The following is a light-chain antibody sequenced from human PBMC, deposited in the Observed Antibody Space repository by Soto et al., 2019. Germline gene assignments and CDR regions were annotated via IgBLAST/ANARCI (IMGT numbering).Light chain of an antibody. CDR2: AAS. CDR1: RDISIF. CDR3: HQTNSFTLT. Sequence: DIQMTQSPSSVSASVGDRVTITCRASRDISIFLAWYQQKPGKAPNLLIYAASNVQSGVPSRFIGSGSGTDFTLTISSLQPEDFATYYCHQTNSFTLTFGGGTKVEI. V-gene: IGKV1-12*01. J-gene: IGKJ4*01.